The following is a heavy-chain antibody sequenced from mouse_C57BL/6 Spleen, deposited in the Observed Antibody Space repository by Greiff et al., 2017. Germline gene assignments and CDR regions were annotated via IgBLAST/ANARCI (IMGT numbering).Heavy chain of an antibody. D-gene: IGHD2-1*01. J-gene: IGHJ4*01. V-gene: IGHV5-17*01. CDR3: ARPPIYYSYAMDY. Sequence: DVKLVESGGGLVKPGGSLKLSCAASGFTFSDYGMHWVRQAPEKGLEWVAYISSGSSTIYYADTVKGRFTISRDNAKNTLFLQMTSLRSEDTAMYYCARPPIYYSYAMDYWGQGTSVTVSS. CDR1: GFTFSDYG. CDR2: ISSGSSTI.